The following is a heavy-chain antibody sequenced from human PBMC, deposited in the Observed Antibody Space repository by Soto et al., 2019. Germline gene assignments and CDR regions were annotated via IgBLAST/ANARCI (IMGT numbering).Heavy chain of an antibody. V-gene: IGHV4-30-2*01. J-gene: IGHJ6*02. CDR1: GGTIRGLGCC. Sequence: LSWAVSGGTIRGLGCCWIWIRQPPGKGLECIGYVYHTGDTYYNPSLKGRVSMSLDRSKNQFSLKVTSVTAADTAVYYCASRSPGYYSAMDVWGQGTTVTVSS. CDR3: ASRSPGYYSAMDV. CDR2: VYHTGDT.